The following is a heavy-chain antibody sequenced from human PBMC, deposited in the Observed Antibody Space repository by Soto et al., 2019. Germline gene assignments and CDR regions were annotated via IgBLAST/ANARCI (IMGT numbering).Heavy chain of an antibody. V-gene: IGHV1-69*13. CDR3: ARGGVDYDFWSGPQYFDY. CDR1: GGTFSSYA. J-gene: IGHJ4*02. Sequence: VASVKVSCKASGGTFSSYAISWVRQAPGQGLEWMGGTIPIFGTANYAQKFQGRVTITADESTSTAYMELRSLRSEDTAVYYCARGGVDYDFWSGPQYFDYWGQGTLVTVSS. D-gene: IGHD3-3*01. CDR2: TIPIFGTA.